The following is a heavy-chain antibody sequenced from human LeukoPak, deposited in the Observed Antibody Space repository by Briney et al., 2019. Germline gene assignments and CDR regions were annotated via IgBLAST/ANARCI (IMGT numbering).Heavy chain of an antibody. CDR1: GGSISSGGYY. J-gene: IGHJ4*02. CDR3: ARDLGYSYGNGFYFDY. V-gene: IGHV4-31*03. D-gene: IGHD5-18*01. Sequence: SSETLSLTCTVSGGSISSGGYYWSWIRRHPGKGLEWIGYIYYSGSTYCNPSLKSRVTISVDTSKNQFSLKLSSVTAADTAVYYCARDLGYSYGNGFYFDYWGQGTLVTVSS. CDR2: IYYSGST.